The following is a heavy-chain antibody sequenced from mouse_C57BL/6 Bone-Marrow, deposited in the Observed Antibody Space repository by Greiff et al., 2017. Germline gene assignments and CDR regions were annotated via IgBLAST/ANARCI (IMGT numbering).Heavy chain of an antibody. Sequence: EVKLVESGGGLVKPGGSLKLSCAASGFTFSDYGMHWVRQAPEQGLEWVAYISSGSSTIYYADTVKGRFTISRDNAKNTLFLQMTSLRSEDTAMYYCALYYGNYGFAYWGQGTLVTVSA. CDR3: ALYYGNYGFAY. J-gene: IGHJ3*01. D-gene: IGHD2-1*01. CDR1: GFTFSDYG. V-gene: IGHV5-17*01. CDR2: ISSGSSTI.